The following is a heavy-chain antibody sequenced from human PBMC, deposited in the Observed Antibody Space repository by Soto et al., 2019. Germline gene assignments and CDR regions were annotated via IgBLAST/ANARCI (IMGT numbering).Heavy chain of an antibody. CDR3: ARDSAIRYFDWPTEPFDI. D-gene: IGHD3-9*01. J-gene: IGHJ3*02. CDR1: GYTFTSYG. V-gene: IGHV1-18*01. Sequence: QVQLVQCGAEVKKPGASVKVSCKASGYTFTSYGISWVRQAPGQGLEWMGWISAYNGNTNYAQKLQGRVTMTTDTSTSTAYMELRSLRSDDTAVYYCARDSAIRYFDWPTEPFDIWGQGTMVTVSS. CDR2: ISAYNGNT.